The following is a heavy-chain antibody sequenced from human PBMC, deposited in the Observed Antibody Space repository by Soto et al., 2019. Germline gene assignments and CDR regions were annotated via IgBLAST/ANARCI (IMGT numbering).Heavy chain of an antibody. V-gene: IGHV4-31*03. J-gene: IGHJ6*02. CDR2: IYYSGST. CDR3: ASDNQWWNQFYGMDV. D-gene: IGHD2-15*01. Sequence: SETLSLTFTVSGESISSNGYYWCWIRQHPGKGLEWIGYIYYSGSTYYNPSLKSRVTISLDTSKKQFSLKLSSVTAAETAVYYWASDNQWWNQFYGMDVWGQGTKVTVSS. CDR1: GESISSNGYY.